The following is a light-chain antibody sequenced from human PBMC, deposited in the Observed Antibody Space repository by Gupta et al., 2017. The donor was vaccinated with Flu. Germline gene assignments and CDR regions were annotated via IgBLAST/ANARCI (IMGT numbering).Light chain of an antibody. J-gene: IGKJ2*01. CDR1: QRVGTY. Sequence: EIVLTQSPATLSLSPGERATLSCRASQRVGTYLAWYQQKPGQAPRLLIYDASNRDTGIPARFSGSGGGRDVTLTISSREQEDFAVYYCQKRSNCPPYTFGQGTRMEIK. CDR3: QKRSNCPPYT. CDR2: DAS. V-gene: IGKV3-11*02.